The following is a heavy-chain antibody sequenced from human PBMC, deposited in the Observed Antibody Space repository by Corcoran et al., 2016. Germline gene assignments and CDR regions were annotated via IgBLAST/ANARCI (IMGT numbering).Heavy chain of an antibody. CDR2: ISAYNGNT. V-gene: IGHV1-18*01. CDR1: GYTFTSYG. D-gene: IGHD3-3*01. J-gene: IGHJ6*02. Sequence: QVQLVQSGAEVKKPGASVKVSCKASGYTFTSYGISWVRQAPGQGLEWMGWISAYNGNTNYAQKLQGRVTMTTDTSTSTAYMELRSLRSDDTAVDYCARQTSDYDFWGGYWPPYYFYGMDVWGQGTTVTVSS. CDR3: ARQTSDYDFWGGYWPPYYFYGMDV.